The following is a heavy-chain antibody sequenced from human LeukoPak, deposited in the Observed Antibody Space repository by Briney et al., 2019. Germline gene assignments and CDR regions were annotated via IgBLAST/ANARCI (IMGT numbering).Heavy chain of an antibody. J-gene: IGHJ4*02. V-gene: IGHV3-48*01. CDR2: ISSSSSTI. CDR3: AIHSSSQTFDY. D-gene: IGHD6-13*01. CDR1: GFTFSSYS. Sequence: GGSLRLSCAVSGFTFSSYSMNWVRQAPGKGLEWVSYISSSSSTIYYADSVKRLSTISRDYSKNSLYLQMTSLRAEDTAVYYFAIHSSSQTFDYWGQGTLVTVSS.